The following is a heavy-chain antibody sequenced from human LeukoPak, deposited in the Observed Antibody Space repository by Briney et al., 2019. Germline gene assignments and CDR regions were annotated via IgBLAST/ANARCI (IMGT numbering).Heavy chain of an antibody. CDR2: IYHSGST. CDR1: GGSISSGGYS. V-gene: IGHV4-30-2*01. Sequence: SETLSLTCAVSGGSISSGGYSWSWIRQPPGKGLEWIGYIYHSGSTYYNPSLKSRVTISVDRSENQFSLKLNSVTAADTAVYFCARDLYTADGMDVWGQGTTVTVSS. CDR3: ARDLYTADGMDV. J-gene: IGHJ6*02. D-gene: IGHD5-18*01.